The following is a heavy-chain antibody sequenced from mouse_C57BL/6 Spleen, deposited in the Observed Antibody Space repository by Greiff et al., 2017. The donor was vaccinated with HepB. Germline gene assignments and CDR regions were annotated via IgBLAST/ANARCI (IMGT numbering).Heavy chain of an antibody. CDR2: ILPGSGST. CDR3: ARDDYDDPYSFDY. V-gene: IGHV1-9*01. CDR1: GYTFTGYW. Sequence: QVQLKQSGAELMKPGASVKLSCKATGYTFTGYWIEWVKQRPGHGLEWIGEILPGSGSTNYNDKFKGKTKFTADTSSNTTYMQLSSLTTKDSAIYSCARDDYDDPYSFDYWGQGTTLTVAS. J-gene: IGHJ2*01. D-gene: IGHD2-4*01.